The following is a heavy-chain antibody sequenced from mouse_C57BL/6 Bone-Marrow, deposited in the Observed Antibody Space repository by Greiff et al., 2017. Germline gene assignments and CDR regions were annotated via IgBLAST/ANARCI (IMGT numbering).Heavy chain of an antibody. CDR2: IFPGSGST. CDR1: GYTFTDYY. J-gene: IGHJ3*01. V-gene: IGHV1-75*01. Sequence: VQGVESGPELVKPGASVKISCKASGYTFTDYYINWVKQRPGQGLEWIGWIFPGSGSTYYNEKFKGKATLTVDKSSSTAYMLLRSLTAEDSAVYYCARGSYSGSSVFAYWGQGTLVTVSA. D-gene: IGHD1-1*01. CDR3: ARGSYSGSSVFAY.